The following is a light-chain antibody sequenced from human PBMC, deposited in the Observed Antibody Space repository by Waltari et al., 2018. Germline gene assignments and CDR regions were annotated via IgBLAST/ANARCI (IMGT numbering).Light chain of an antibody. CDR1: SGHSSYA. V-gene: IGLV4-69*01. Sequence: QPALTQSPSASASLGASVKLTCILSSGHSSYAIAWPPQQPQKGPRYLMKLNSDGSHNKGDGIPDRFSGSSSGAERYLTISSLQSEDEADYYCQTWGTGTHVVFGGGTKLTVL. J-gene: IGLJ2*01. CDR2: LNSDGSH. CDR3: QTWGTGTHVV.